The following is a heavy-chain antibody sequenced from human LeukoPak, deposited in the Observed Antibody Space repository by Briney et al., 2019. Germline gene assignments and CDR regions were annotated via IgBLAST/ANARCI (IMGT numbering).Heavy chain of an antibody. CDR2: IRYDGSNK. CDR3: AEGYSSGWYYSDP. Sequence: GGSLRLSCAASGFTFSNYGMHWVRQAPGKGLEWVAFIRYDGSNKYYADSVKGRFTISRDNSKTTLYLQMNSLRAEDTAVYYCAEGYSSGWYYSDPWGQGTLVTVSS. D-gene: IGHD6-19*01. V-gene: IGHV3-30*02. J-gene: IGHJ5*02. CDR1: GFTFSNYG.